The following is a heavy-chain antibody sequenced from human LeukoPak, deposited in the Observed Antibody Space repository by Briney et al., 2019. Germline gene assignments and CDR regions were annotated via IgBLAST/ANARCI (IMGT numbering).Heavy chain of an antibody. CDR3: AKPSGGYYDSSGYYGWGAFDI. CDR2: ISSSSSTT. Sequence: GGSLRLSCAASGFTFNTYGMNWVRQAPGKGLEGVSHISSSSSTTYYADSVKGRFTISRDNAKNSLYLQMDSLRAEDTAVYYCAKPSGGYYDSSGYYGWGAFDIWGQGTMVTVSS. V-gene: IGHV3-48*01. J-gene: IGHJ3*02. CDR1: GFTFNTYG. D-gene: IGHD3-22*01.